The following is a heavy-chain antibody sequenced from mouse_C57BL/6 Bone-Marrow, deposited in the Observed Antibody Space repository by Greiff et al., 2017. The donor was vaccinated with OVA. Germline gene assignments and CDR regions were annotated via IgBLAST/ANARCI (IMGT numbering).Heavy chain of an antibody. Sequence: EVKLQESGGGLVKPGGSLKLSCAASGFTFSSYAMSWVRQTPEKRLEWVATISDGGSYTYYPDNVKGRFTISRDNAKNNLYLQMSHLKSEDTAMYYCARDPSLLRQRGQGTSVTVSS. J-gene: IGHJ4*01. CDR3: ARDPSLLRQ. CDR1: GFTFSSYA. D-gene: IGHD1-2*01. CDR2: ISDGGSYT. V-gene: IGHV5-4*01.